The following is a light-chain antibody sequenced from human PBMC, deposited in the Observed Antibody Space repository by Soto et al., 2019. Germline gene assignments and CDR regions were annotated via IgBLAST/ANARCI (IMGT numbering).Light chain of an antibody. J-gene: IGKJ1*01. CDR2: AAS. Sequence: SQMTQSPSSLSASVGDRVTITCRASQVITNFLAWYQQKPGKVPKLLIYAASSLRSGVPSRFTASAFGTDFTLTISSLQPEDVATYYCQHYGRAPAPWTFGQGTKVDIK. CDR3: QHYGRAPAPWT. CDR1: QVITNF. V-gene: IGKV1-27*01.